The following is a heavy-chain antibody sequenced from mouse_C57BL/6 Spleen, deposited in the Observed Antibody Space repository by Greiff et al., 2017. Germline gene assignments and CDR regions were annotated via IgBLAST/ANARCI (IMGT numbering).Heavy chain of an antibody. CDR3: TTLVGYYGSSFDY. Sequence: EVQLQQSGAELVRPGASVKLSCTASGFNIKDYYMHWVKQRPEQGLEWIGWINPENGGTEYASKFKSKATITVDTSSNTAYLQLSSLTSEDTAVYYCTTLVGYYGSSFDYWGQGTTLTVSS. CDR1: GFNIKDYY. J-gene: IGHJ2*01. D-gene: IGHD1-1*01. CDR2: INPENGGT. V-gene: IGHV14-4*01.